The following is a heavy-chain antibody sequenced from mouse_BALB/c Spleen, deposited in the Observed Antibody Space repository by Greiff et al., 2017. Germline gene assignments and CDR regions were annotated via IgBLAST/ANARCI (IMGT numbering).Heavy chain of an antibody. D-gene: IGHD1-1*02. CDR3: ARLWYYFDY. V-gene: IGHV1S29*02. Sequence: VQLQQSGPELVKPGASVKISCKASGYTFTDYNMHWVKQSHGKSLEWIGYIYPYNGGTGYNQKFKSKATLTVDNSSSTAYMELRSLTSEDSAVYYCARLWYYFDYWGQGTTLTVSS. J-gene: IGHJ2*01. CDR1: GYTFTDYN. CDR2: IYPYNGGT.